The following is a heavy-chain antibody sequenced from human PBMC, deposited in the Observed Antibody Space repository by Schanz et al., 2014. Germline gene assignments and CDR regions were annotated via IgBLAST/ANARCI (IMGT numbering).Heavy chain of an antibody. Sequence: ERLVESGGGVVQPGRSLRLSCAASGFTFSSYAMSWVRQAPGKGLVWVSRINGDGSRTAYADSVKGRFTISRDNAKNTLYLQMNSLRAEDTAVYYCARKMKLGVYGGKGHDSLDIWGQGTMVTVSS. CDR3: ARKMKLGVYGGKGHDSLDI. V-gene: IGHV3-74*02. D-gene: IGHD4-17*01. CDR2: INGDGSRT. J-gene: IGHJ3*02. CDR1: GFTFSSYA.